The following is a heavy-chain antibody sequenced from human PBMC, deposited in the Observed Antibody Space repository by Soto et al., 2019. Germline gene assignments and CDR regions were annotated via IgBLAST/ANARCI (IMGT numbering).Heavy chain of an antibody. J-gene: IGHJ4*02. Sequence: GGSLRLACAASGFTFNRYSMNWVRQAPGKGLEWVSSVTSSSSSMLYADSVKGRFTISRDDAKDSLFLQMNSLRADDTAVYYCAREADFASSGYVLDYWGQGTLVTVSS. CDR3: AREADFASSGYVLDY. CDR2: VTSSSSSM. V-gene: IGHV3-21*01. D-gene: IGHD3-22*01. CDR1: GFTFNRYS.